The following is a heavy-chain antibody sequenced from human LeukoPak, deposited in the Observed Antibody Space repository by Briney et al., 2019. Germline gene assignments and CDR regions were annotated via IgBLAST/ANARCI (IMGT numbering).Heavy chain of an antibody. V-gene: IGHV3-23*01. CDR1: GFTFSTYA. CDR3: ARDSTWSGYDY. Sequence: GGSLRLSCAASGFTFSTYAVSWVRLAPGKGLEWVSAISGSAGSTYYADSVKGRFTISRDNSKNTLYVQMNSLRAEDTAVYYCARDSTWSGYDYWGRGTLVTVSS. D-gene: IGHD3-3*01. CDR2: ISGSAGST. J-gene: IGHJ4*02.